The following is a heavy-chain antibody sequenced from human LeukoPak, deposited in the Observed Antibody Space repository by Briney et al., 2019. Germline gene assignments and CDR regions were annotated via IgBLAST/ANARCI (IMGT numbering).Heavy chain of an antibody. D-gene: IGHD2-2*02. V-gene: IGHV1-69*04. CDR2: IIPILGIA. CDR1: GGTFSSYA. Sequence: SVKVSCKASGGTFSSYAISWVRQAPGQGLEWMGRIIPILGIANYAQKFQGRVTITADKSTSTAYMELSSLRSEDTAVYYCARDVVVPAAILLNWFDPWGQGTLVTVSS. CDR3: ARDVVVPAAILLNWFDP. J-gene: IGHJ5*02.